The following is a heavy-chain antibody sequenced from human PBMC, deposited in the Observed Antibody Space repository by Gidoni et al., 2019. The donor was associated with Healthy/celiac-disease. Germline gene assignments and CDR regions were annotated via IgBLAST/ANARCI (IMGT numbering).Heavy chain of an antibody. CDR2: INHSGST. CDR1: GGSFSGYY. D-gene: IGHD5-18*01. Sequence: QVQLQQWGAGLLKPSETLSLTCAVYGGSFSGYYWSWIRRPPGKGLEWMGEINHSGSTNYNPSLKSRVTISVDTPKNQFSLKLSSVTAADTAVYYCATRSPAMVDYWGQGTLVTVSS. CDR3: ATRSPAMVDY. J-gene: IGHJ4*02. V-gene: IGHV4-34*01.